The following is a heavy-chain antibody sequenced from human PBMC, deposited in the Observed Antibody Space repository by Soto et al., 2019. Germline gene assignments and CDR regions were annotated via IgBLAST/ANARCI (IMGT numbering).Heavy chain of an antibody. D-gene: IGHD3-22*01. V-gene: IGHV3-30-3*01. CDR2: ISYDGSNK. CDR1: GFTFSSYA. Sequence: PGGSLRLSCAASGFTFSSYAMHWVRQAPGKGLEWVAVISYDGSNKYYADSVKGRFTISRDNSKNTLYLQMNSLRAEDTAVYYCATTKNYDSSVLIGPVDYWGQGTLVTVSS. CDR3: ATTKNYDSSVLIGPVDY. J-gene: IGHJ4*02.